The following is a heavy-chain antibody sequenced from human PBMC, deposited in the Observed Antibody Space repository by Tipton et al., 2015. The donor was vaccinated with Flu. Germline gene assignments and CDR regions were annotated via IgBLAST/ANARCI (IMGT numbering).Heavy chain of an antibody. D-gene: IGHD4-17*01. J-gene: IGHJ2*01. CDR3: ARMEWTVSTPRYFYH. CDR1: GGPITRGVDY. V-gene: IGHV4-31*03. Sequence: TLSLTCTVSGGPITRGVDYWSWIRQHPGKGMEWIGHIYYIGTTNYNPSLKSRVTISMDTSKNQFSLKLSSMTAADTAVYYCARMEWTVSTPRYFYHWGRRALVTVS. CDR2: IYYIGTT.